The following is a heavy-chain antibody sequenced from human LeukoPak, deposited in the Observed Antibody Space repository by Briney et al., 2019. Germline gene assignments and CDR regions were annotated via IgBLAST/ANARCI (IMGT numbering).Heavy chain of an antibody. J-gene: IGHJ4*02. CDR2: IYYSGST. CDR1: GGSISSSSYY. V-gene: IGHV4-39*07. D-gene: IGHD3-10*01. Sequence: SETLSLTCTVSGGSISSSSYYWGWIRQPPGKGLEWIGSIYYSGSTYYNPSLKSRVTISVDTSKNQFSLKLSSVTAADTAVYYCARDQVVRFGELSHFGYWGQGTLVTVSS. CDR3: ARDQVVRFGELSHFGY.